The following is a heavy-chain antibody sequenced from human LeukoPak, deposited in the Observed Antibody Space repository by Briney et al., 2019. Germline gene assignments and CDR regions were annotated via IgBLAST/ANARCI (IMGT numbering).Heavy chain of an antibody. J-gene: IGHJ4*02. CDR1: GFNFGTYW. D-gene: IGHD2-15*01. Sequence: GGSLRLSCTAAGFNFGTYWMSWVRQSPEKGLEFVANIKYDDAVKNYVDSVKGRFTISRDNPSNSVYLQMDSLRPEDTALYYCARDPDSSAFDYWGQGAQVTVSS. CDR2: IKYDDAVK. CDR3: ARDPDSSAFDY. V-gene: IGHV3-7*01.